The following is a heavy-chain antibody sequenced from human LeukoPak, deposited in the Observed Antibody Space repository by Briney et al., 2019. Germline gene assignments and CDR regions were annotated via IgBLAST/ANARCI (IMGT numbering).Heavy chain of an antibody. CDR3: ARGPIGSNSYTFWYFDL. D-gene: IGHD2-2*01. CDR2: MNPNSGNT. Sequence: GASVKVSCKASGYTFTSYDINWVRQATGQGLEWMGWMNPNSGNTGYAQKFQGRVTMTRNTSISTAYMELSSLRSEDTAVYYCARGPIGSNSYTFWYFDLWGRGTLVTVSS. V-gene: IGHV1-8*01. CDR1: GYTFTSYD. J-gene: IGHJ2*01.